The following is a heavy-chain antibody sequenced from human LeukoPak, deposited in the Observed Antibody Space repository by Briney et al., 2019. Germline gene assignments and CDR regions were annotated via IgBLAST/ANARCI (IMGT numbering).Heavy chain of an antibody. CDR3: VRTPPNWGADY. CDR2: IIPIFGTT. CDR1: GGTFSSYA. Sequence: GASVKVSGKASGGTFSSYAISWVRQAPGQGLEWMGGIIPIFGTTNYAQKFQGRVTITADESTSTAYMELSSLRSEDTAVYYCVRTPPNWGADYWGQGTLVTVSS. V-gene: IGHV1-69*13. J-gene: IGHJ4*02. D-gene: IGHD7-27*01.